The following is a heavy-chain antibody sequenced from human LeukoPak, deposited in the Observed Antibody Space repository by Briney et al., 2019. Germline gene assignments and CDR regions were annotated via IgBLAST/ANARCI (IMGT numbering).Heavy chain of an antibody. D-gene: IGHD3-22*01. CDR3: ARSNSGYYPNFDY. J-gene: IGHJ4*02. V-gene: IGHV1-2*02. CDR2: INPNSGGT. CDR1: GYTFTAYY. Sequence: ASVKVSCKASGYTFTAYYLHWVRQAPGQGLEWMGWINPNSGGTNYAQNSQGRVTMTRDTSISTAYMELSRLRSDDTAVYYCARSNSGYYPNFDYWGQGTLVTVSS.